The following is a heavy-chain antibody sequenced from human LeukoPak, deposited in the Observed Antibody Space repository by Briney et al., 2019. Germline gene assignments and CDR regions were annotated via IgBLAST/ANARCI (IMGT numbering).Heavy chain of an antibody. CDR3: ARVGSPSRDYYMDV. Sequence: SETLSLTCTVSGGSISSYYWSWIRQPPGKGLEWIGYIYYSGSTNYNPSLKSRVTISVDTSKNQFSLKLSSVTAADTAVYYCARVGSPSRDYYMDVWGKGTTVTISS. V-gene: IGHV4-59*01. CDR1: GGSISSYY. CDR2: IYYSGST. J-gene: IGHJ6*03.